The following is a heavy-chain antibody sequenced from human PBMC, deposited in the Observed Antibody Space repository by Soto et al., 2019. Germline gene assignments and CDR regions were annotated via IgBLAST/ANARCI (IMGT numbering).Heavy chain of an antibody. CDR2: ISGSGGST. D-gene: IGHD3-22*01. Sequence: EVQLLESGGGLVQPGGSLRLSCAASGFTFSSYAMSWVRQAPGKVLEWVSAISGSGGSTYYADSVKGRFTISRDNSKNTLYLQMNSLRAEDTAVYYCAKVLAAYYYDSSGYSGAFDIWGQGTMVTVSS. J-gene: IGHJ3*02. V-gene: IGHV3-23*01. CDR1: GFTFSSYA. CDR3: AKVLAAYYYDSSGYSGAFDI.